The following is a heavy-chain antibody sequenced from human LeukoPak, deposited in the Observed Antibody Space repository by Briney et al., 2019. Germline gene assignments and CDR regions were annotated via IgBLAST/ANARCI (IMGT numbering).Heavy chain of an antibody. D-gene: IGHD5-24*01. CDR3: ASGRDGYNIYYYYYMDV. V-gene: IGHV4-59*08. J-gene: IGHJ6*03. CDR1: SGSISNYY. CDR2: IHYSGYT. Sequence: SETLSLTCTVSSGSISNYYWNWIRQPPGKGLEWIGYIHYSGYTKYNPSLKSRVTMSIDTTKNQFSLKLSSVTAADTAVYYCASGRDGYNIYYYYYMDVWGKGTTVTVSS.